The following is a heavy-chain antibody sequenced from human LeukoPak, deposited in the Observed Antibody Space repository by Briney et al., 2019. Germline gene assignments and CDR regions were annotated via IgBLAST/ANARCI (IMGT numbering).Heavy chain of an antibody. V-gene: IGHV4-59*01. J-gene: IGHJ6*03. CDR2: IYYSGST. CDR3: ARHIQSPAAPMDV. D-gene: IGHD2-2*01. CDR1: GGSISSYY. Sequence: PSETLSLTCTVSGGSISSYYWSWIRQPPGKGLEWNGYIYYSGSTNYNPSLKSRVTISVDTSKNQFSLKLSSVTAADTAVYYCARHIQSPAAPMDVWGKGTTVTVSS.